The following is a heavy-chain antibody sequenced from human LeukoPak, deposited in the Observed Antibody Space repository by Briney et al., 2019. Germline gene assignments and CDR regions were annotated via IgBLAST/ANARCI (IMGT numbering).Heavy chain of an antibody. CDR1: GYTFTSYY. J-gene: IGHJ4*02. D-gene: IGHD3-10*01. CDR3: ARANPDYYGSGSYYTPPDY. CDR2: INPSGGST. Sequence: ASVKVSCKASGYTFTSYYVHWVRQAPGQGLEWMGIINPSGGSTSYAQKFQGRVTMTRDTSTSTVYMELSSLRSEDTAVYYCARANPDYYGSGSYYTPPDYWGQGTLVTVSS. V-gene: IGHV1-46*01.